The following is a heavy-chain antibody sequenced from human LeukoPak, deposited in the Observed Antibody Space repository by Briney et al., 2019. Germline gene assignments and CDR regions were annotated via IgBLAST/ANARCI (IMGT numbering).Heavy chain of an antibody. Sequence: SETLSLTCAVYGGSFSAYYWTWLRQPPGKGLEWIGEINHGGSTNYNPSLKSRVTISIDTSNNQFSLKLNSATPEDTAVYYCARGWEYDILTGPAYFDYWGQGTLVTVSS. CDR3: ARGWEYDILTGPAYFDY. J-gene: IGHJ4*02. D-gene: IGHD3-9*01. CDR2: INHGGST. V-gene: IGHV4-34*01. CDR1: GGSFSAYY.